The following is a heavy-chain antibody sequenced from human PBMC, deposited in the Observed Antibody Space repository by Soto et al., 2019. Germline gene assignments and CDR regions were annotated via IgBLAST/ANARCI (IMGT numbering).Heavy chain of an antibody. CDR3: ASERSAQYFDY. CDR2: IMPTSGSA. J-gene: IGHJ4*02. D-gene: IGHD1-26*01. CDR1: GGTFSGHG. V-gene: IGHV1-69*06. Sequence: ASVKVSCKASGGTFSGHGIAWVRQAPGQGLEWMGGIMPTSGSATYAPKFQGRVTISADKSTSTAYMELSSLRSEDTAVYFCASERSAQYFDYWGKGTLVTVSS.